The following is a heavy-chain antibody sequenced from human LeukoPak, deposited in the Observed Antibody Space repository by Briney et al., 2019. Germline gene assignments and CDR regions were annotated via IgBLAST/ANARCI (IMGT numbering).Heavy chain of an antibody. CDR3: ARARKIWFGETFDY. V-gene: IGHV4-59*01. CDR2: IYYSGST. CDR1: GGSISSYY. J-gene: IGHJ4*02. Sequence: SETLSLTCTVSGGSISSYYWSWIRQPPGKGLEWIGYIYYSGSTNYNPSLKSRVTISVDTSKNQFSLKLSSVTAADTAVYYCARARKIWFGETFDYWGQGTLVTVSS. D-gene: IGHD3-10*01.